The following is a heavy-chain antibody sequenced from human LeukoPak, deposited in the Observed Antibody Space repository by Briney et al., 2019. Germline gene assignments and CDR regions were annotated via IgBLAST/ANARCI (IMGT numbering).Heavy chain of an antibody. J-gene: IGHJ4*02. V-gene: IGHV3-48*03. CDR3: ANRPLDY. Sequence: GGSLRLSCAASGFTFSSYEMNWVRQAPGKGLEWVSYISSSGSTIYYADSVKGRFTISRDNSKNTLYLQINTLRAEDTAVYYCANRPLDYWGQGTLVTVSS. CDR2: ISSSGSTI. CDR1: GFTFSSYE.